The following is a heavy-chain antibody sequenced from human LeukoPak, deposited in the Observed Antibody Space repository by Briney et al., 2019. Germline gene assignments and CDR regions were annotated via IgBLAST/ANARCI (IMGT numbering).Heavy chain of an antibody. CDR1: GYTFTGYY. J-gene: IGHJ4*02. V-gene: IGHV1-2*02. CDR2: INPNSGGT. D-gene: IGHD4-17*01. CDR3: AREEYDYGDWMGYYFDY. Sequence: ASVKVSCKASGYTFTGYYMHWVRQAPGQGLEWMGWINPNSGGTNYAQKFQGRVTMTRDTSISTAYMELSRLRSDDTAVYYCAREEYDYGDWMGYYFDYWGQGTLVTVSS.